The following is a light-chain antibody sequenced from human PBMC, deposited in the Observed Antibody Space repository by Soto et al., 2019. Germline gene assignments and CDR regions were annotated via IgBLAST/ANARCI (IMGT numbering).Light chain of an antibody. CDR3: SSYTTTNTWL. CDR2: EVT. Sequence: QSALTQPASMSGSPGQSITISCAGTSNDVGAYNYVSWYQHHPGQAPKLMIYEVTNRPSGVSTRFSGSKSGNTASLTISGLQAEDEADYYCSSYTTTNTWLFGGGTQLTVL. J-gene: IGLJ2*01. CDR1: SNDVGAYNY. V-gene: IGLV2-14*01.